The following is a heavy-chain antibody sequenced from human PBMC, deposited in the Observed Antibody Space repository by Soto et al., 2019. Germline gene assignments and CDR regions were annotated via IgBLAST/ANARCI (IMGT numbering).Heavy chain of an antibody. CDR1: GFTFSSYA. CDR2: ISGSGGST. D-gene: IGHD5-12*01. J-gene: IGHJ6*02. CDR3: AKTGYSGYDPHRDYYYGMDV. V-gene: IGHV3-23*01. Sequence: EVQLLESGGGLVQPGGSLRLSCAASGFTFSSYAMSWVRQAPGKGLEWVSAISGSGGSTYYADSVKGRFTISRDNSKNTLYLQMNSLRAEDTAVYYCAKTGYSGYDPHRDYYYGMDVWGQETTVTVSS.